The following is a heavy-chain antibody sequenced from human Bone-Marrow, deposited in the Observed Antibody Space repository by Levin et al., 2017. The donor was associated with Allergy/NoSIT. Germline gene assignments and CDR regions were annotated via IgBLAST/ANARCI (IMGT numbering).Heavy chain of an antibody. CDR3: ARSRSSWSQLDF. CDR1: GYSFRSNW. CDR2: IYPLDSDI. D-gene: IGHD2-2*01. J-gene: IGHJ4*02. V-gene: IGHV5-51*01. Sequence: GESLKISCKGSGYSFRSNWIAWVRQMPGKGLEWMGNIYPLDSDIRYSPSFQGQVTLSADKSTDTAYLQWSSLKASDTAIYYCARSRSSWSQLDFWGQGTLVTVSS.